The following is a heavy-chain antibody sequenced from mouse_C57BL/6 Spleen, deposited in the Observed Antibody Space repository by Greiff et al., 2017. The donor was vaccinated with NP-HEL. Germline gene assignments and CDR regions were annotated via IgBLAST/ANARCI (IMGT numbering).Heavy chain of an antibody. J-gene: IGHJ2*01. V-gene: IGHV1-69*01. D-gene: IGHD1-1*01. CDR3: ARSAGSSWWDY. Sequence: QVQLQQPGAELVMPGASVKLSCKASGYTFTSYWMHWVKQRPGQGLEWIGEIDPSDSYTNYNQKFKGKSTLTVDKSSSTAYMQLSSLTSEDSAVYDCARSAGSSWWDYWGQGTTLTVSS. CDR2: IDPSDSYT. CDR1: GYTFTSYW.